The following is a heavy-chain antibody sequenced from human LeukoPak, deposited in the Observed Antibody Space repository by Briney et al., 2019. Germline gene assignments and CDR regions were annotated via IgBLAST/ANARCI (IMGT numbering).Heavy chain of an antibody. V-gene: IGHV1-18*01. J-gene: IGHJ4*02. D-gene: IGHD6-19*01. CDR3: ARVGSPDSENSGWKLFFDY. Sequence: QTPGQGLESMGWISAYNGDTNYAENFQGRLTMTTDTSTNTAYMELRRLRSDDTAVYYCARVGSPDSENSGWKLFFDYWGQGTLVTVSS. CDR2: ISAYNGDT.